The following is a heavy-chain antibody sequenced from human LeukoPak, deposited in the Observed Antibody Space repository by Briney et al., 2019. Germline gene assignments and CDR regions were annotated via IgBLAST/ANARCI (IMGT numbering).Heavy chain of an antibody. V-gene: IGHV1-2*02. D-gene: IGHD1-26*01. Sequence: ASVKVSRKASGYTFTGYYMHWVRQAPGQGLEWMGWINPNSGGTNYAQKFQGRVTMTRDTSISTAYMELSRLRSDDTAVYYCASGSYLGNPPTPDYWGQGTLVTVSS. CDR3: ASGSYLGNPPTPDY. CDR1: GYTFTGYY. CDR2: INPNSGGT. J-gene: IGHJ4*02.